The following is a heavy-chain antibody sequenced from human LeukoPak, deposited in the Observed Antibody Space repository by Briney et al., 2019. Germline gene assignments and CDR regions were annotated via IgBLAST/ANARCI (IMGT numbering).Heavy chain of an antibody. V-gene: IGHV4-39*01. CDR3: ARLPSGYSSGWFLDY. CDR1: GGSISSSSYY. CDR2: IYYSGST. J-gene: IGHJ4*02. D-gene: IGHD6-19*01. Sequence: SETPSLTCTVSGGSISSSSYYWGWIRQPPGKGLEWIGSIYYSGSTYYNPSLKSRVTISVDTSKDQFSLKLSSVTAADTAVYYCARLPSGYSSGWFLDYWGQGTLVTVSS.